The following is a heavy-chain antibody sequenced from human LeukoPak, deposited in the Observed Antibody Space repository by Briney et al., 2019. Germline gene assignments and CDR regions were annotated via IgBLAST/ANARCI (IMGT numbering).Heavy chain of an antibody. V-gene: IGHV3-7*04. D-gene: IGHD5-24*01. J-gene: IGHJ4*02. CDR1: GFTFTSYA. CDR2: IKQDGSKK. CDR3: TRVGYIDEGIDY. Sequence: GGSLRLSCAASGFTFTSYAMTWVRQAPGKGLEWVANIKQDGSKKSYVDSVKGRFTISRDNAKNSLYLQMNSLRAEDTAIYYCTRVGYIDEGIDYWGQGTLVTVSS.